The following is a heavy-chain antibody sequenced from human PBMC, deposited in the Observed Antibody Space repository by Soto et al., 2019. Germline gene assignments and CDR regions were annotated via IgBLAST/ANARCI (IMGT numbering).Heavy chain of an antibody. J-gene: IGHJ6*02. CDR2: IYTSGST. V-gene: IGHV4-4*07. CDR1: GGTISSYY. D-gene: IGHD2-15*01. CDR3: VVVVAATVPGYDYYGMDV. Sequence: SETLSLTCAASGGTISSYYWSWIRQPAGKGLEWIGRIYTSGSTNYNPSLKSRVTMSVDTSKNQFSLKLSSVTAADTAVYYCVVVVAATVPGYDYYGMDVWGQGTTVTVSS.